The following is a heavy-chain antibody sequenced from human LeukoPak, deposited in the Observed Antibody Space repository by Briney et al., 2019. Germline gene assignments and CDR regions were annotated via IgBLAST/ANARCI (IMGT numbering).Heavy chain of an antibody. CDR1: GFTFTGHW. Sequence: PGGSLRLSCAASGFTFTGHWMAWVRQAPGKGLEWVANMNQDGSEKYYVDSVKGRFTISRDNAKTSVYLQMNSLRVEDTAVYYCARGAAPHDAFDIWGQGTMVTVSS. CDR2: MNQDGSEK. CDR3: ARGAAPHDAFDI. V-gene: IGHV3-7*01. J-gene: IGHJ3*02. D-gene: IGHD6-13*01.